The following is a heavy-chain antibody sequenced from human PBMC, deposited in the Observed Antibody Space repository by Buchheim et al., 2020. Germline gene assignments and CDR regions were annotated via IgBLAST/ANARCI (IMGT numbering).Heavy chain of an antibody. V-gene: IGHV3-30-3*01. CDR2: ISYDGSNK. J-gene: IGHJ6*02. CDR3: ARDLKHLQFIYYYYGMDV. Sequence: QVQLVESGGGVVQPGRSLRLSCAASGFTFSSYAMHWVRQAPGKGLEWVAVISYDGSNKYYADSVKGRFTISRDNSKNTLYLQMNSLRAEDTAVYYCARDLKHLQFIYYYYGMDVWGQGTT. D-gene: IGHD5-24*01. CDR1: GFTFSSYA.